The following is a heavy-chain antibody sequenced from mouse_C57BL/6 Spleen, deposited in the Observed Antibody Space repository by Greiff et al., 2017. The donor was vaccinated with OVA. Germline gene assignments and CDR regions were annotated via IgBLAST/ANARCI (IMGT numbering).Heavy chain of an antibody. CDR1: GYAFSSSW. D-gene: IGHD2-3*01. V-gene: IGHV1-82*01. CDR2: IYPGDGDT. J-gene: IGHJ2*01. Sequence: QVQLQQSGPELVKPGASVKISCKASGYAFSSSWMNWVKQRPGKGLEWIGRIYPGDGDTNYNGKFKGKATLTADKSSSTAYLQLSSLTSEDSAVYFCARSGDGYYYYCGYWGQGTTLTVSS. CDR3: ARSGDGYYYYCGY.